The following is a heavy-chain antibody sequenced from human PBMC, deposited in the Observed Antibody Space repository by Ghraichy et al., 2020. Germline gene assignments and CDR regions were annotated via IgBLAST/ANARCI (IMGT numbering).Heavy chain of an antibody. J-gene: IGHJ6*02. Sequence: ASVKVSCKASGYTFTSYYINWVRQATGQGLEWMGWMNPNSGNTGYAQKFQGRVTMTRNTSISTAYMELSSLRSEDTAVYYCARADYDILTGYYIGVEFYYYYGMDVWGQGTTVTVSS. CDR3: ARADYDILTGYYIGVEFYYYYGMDV. V-gene: IGHV1-8*01. CDR1: GYTFTSYY. CDR2: MNPNSGNT. D-gene: IGHD3-9*01.